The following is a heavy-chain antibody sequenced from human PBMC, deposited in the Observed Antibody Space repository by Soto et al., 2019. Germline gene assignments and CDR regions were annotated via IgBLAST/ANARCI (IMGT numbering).Heavy chain of an antibody. D-gene: IGHD6-19*01. J-gene: IGHJ4*02. CDR3: TTLSWDASDWH. V-gene: IGHV3-7*03. CDR1: GFTFNSYW. Sequence: WGSLRLSCVTSGFTFNSYWMSWVRQTPGQGLECVARINHDGSDKNYVDSVKGRFTISRDNAKNSLFLQMNSLRADDTAVYYCTTLSWDASDWHWGLGALVTVSS. CDR2: INHDGSDK.